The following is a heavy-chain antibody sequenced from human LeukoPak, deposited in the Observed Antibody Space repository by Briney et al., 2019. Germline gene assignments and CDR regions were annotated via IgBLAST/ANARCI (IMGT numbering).Heavy chain of an antibody. CDR2: ISSSSSTI. CDR1: GFTFSSYS. Sequence: PGGSLRLSCAASGFTFSSYSMNWVRQAPGKGLEWVSSISSSSSTIYYADSVKGRFTISRDNAKNSLYLQMSSLRDEDTAVYYCARDQGGSHSYWGQGTLVTVS. CDR3: ARDQGGSHSY. D-gene: IGHD1-26*01. V-gene: IGHV3-48*02. J-gene: IGHJ4*02.